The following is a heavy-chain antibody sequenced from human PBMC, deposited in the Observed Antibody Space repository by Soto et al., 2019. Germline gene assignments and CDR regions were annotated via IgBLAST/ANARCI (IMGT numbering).Heavy chain of an antibody. V-gene: IGHV3-11*01. D-gene: IGHD2-15*01. J-gene: IGHJ6*03. CDR1: GFTFSDYY. CDR3: ARGACRGGSCYSGPYYYYYMDV. Sequence: GGSLRLSCAASGFTFSDYYMSWIRQAPGKGLERVSYISSSGSTIYYADSVKGRFTISRDNAKNSLYLQMNSLRAEDTAVYYCARGACRGGSCYSGPYYYYYMDVWGKGTTVTVSS. CDR2: ISSSGSTI.